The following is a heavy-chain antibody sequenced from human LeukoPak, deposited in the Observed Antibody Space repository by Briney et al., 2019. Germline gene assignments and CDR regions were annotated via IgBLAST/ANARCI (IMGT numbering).Heavy chain of an antibody. V-gene: IGHV4-59*01. D-gene: IGHD3-22*01. CDR2: IYYSGTT. J-gene: IGHJ4*02. Sequence: PSETLSLTCTVSGGSISSYYWSWIRQPPGKGLEWIGYIYYSGTTNYNPSLKSRVTISVDTSKNQFSLKLSSVTAADTAVYYCVRWNSRGHYGSEYFDYWGQGTLVAVSS. CDR3: VRWNSRGHYGSEYFDY. CDR1: GGSISSYY.